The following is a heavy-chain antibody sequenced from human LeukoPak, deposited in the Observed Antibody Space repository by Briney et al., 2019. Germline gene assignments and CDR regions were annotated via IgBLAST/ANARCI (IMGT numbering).Heavy chain of an antibody. CDR3: ARDAVDTANAV. J-gene: IGHJ6*02. CDR1: GFTFTTYW. V-gene: IGHV3-74*01. D-gene: IGHD5-18*01. CDR2: INSDGSIT. Sequence: HPGGSLRLSCAASGFTFTTYWTHWVRQAPGKGLVWVSHINSDGSITSYADSVKGRFTISRDNAKNTLYLQMNSLRAEDTAVYYCARDAVDTANAVWGQGTTVTVSS.